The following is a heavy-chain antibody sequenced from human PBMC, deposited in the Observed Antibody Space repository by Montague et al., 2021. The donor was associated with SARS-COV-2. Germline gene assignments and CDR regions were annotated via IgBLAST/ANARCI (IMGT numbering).Heavy chain of an antibody. CDR1: GGSISSNNYY. CDR3: ARRGRKLLPVATTIGGFDI. V-gene: IGHV4-39*02. Sequence: SETLSLTCTVSGGSISSNNYYWDWIRQHPGKGLEWIGSIYYSGSTYYNPSLKSRVTISVDTSKNHFSLKLNSVTAADTAVYYCARRGRKLLPVATTIGGFDIWGQGTMVTVSS. CDR2: IYYSGST. J-gene: IGHJ3*02. D-gene: IGHD5-12*01.